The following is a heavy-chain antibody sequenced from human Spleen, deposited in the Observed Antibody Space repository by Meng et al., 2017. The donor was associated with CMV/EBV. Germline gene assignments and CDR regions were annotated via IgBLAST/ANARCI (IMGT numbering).Heavy chain of an antibody. CDR3: ARGDIVVVPAALYYFDY. CDR1: GYTFTGYY. J-gene: IGHJ4*02. V-gene: IGHV1-2*02. CDR2: INPNSSGT. D-gene: IGHD2-2*01. Sequence: ASVKVSCKASGYTFTGYYMHWVRQAPGQGLEWMGWINPNSSGTNYAQKFQGRVTMTRDTSISTAYMELSRLRSDDTAVYYCARGDIVVVPAALYYFDYWGQGTLVTVSS.